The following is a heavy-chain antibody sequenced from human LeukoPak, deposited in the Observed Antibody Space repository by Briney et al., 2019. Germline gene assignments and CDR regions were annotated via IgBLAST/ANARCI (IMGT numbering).Heavy chain of an antibody. CDR2: ISGSGGST. Sequence: GGPLRLSCAASGFTFSSYAMSWVRQAPGEGLEWVSAISGSGGSTYYADSVKGRFTISRDNSKNTLYLQMNSLRAEDTAVYYCAKDPGERGYFDYWGQGTLVTVSS. V-gene: IGHV3-23*01. D-gene: IGHD3-10*01. CDR3: AKDPGERGYFDY. J-gene: IGHJ4*02. CDR1: GFTFSSYA.